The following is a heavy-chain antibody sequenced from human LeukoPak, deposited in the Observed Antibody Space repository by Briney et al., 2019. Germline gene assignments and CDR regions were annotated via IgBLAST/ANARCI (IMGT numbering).Heavy chain of an antibody. CDR2: IYYSGST. J-gene: IGHJ4*02. CDR3: ARSSYRIPGRPGYQDRIDY. V-gene: IGHV4-31*03. CDR1: GASINSATYY. Sequence: SETLSLTCIVSGASINSATYYWSWIRQHPGKGLEWIGYIYYSGSTNYNPSLRTRVTISVDTSKSQFSLKLSSVTAADTALYFCARSSYRIPGRPGYQDRIDYWGRGTLVIVSS. D-gene: IGHD6-6*01.